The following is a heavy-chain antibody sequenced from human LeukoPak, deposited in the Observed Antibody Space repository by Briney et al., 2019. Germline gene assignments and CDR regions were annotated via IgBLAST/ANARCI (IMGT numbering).Heavy chain of an antibody. CDR1: GFTFSSYS. Sequence: GGSLRLSCAASGFTFSSYSMNWVRQAPGKGLEWVSSISSSSSYIYYADSVKGGLTIYRDNDKNSMYLQMNRQRAEDTAVSYCARDDDDFDYWGQGTLVTVSS. CDR2: ISSSSSYI. D-gene: IGHD3-3*01. CDR3: ARDDDDFDY. V-gene: IGHV3-21*01. J-gene: IGHJ4*02.